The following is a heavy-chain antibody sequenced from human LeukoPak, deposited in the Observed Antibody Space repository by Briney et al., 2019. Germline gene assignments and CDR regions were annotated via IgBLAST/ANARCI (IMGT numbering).Heavy chain of an antibody. V-gene: IGHV3-11*01. CDR2: ISSSGSTI. Sequence: GGPLRLSCAASGFTFSDYYMSWIRQAPGKGLEWVSYISSSGSTIYYADSVKGRFTISRDNAKNSLYLQMSSLRAEDTAIYYCARDIVDSSGYGAYFDYWGQGTLVTVPS. CDR3: ARDIVDSSGYGAYFDY. CDR1: GFTFSDYY. D-gene: IGHD3-22*01. J-gene: IGHJ4*02.